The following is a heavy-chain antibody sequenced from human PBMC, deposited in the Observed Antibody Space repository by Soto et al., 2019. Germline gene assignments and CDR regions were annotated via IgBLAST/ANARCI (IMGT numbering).Heavy chain of an antibody. D-gene: IGHD2-15*01. CDR1: GFTFDDYA. CDR3: AKDRGYCSGGSCYSGWFDP. CDR2: ISWNSGSI. Sequence: GGSLRLSGAASGFTFDDYAMHWVRQAPGKGLEWVSGISWNSGSIGYADSVKGRFTISRDNAKNSLYLQMNSLRAEDTALYYCAKDRGYCSGGSCYSGWFDPWGQGTLVTVSS. V-gene: IGHV3-9*01. J-gene: IGHJ5*02.